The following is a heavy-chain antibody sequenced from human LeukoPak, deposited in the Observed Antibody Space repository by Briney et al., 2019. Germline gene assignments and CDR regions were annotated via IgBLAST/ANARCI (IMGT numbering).Heavy chain of an antibody. CDR3: ARSGDFWSGYYYFDY. J-gene: IGHJ4*02. Sequence: ASVTVSCKASGGTFSSYAISWVRQAPGQGLEWMGGIIPIFGTANYAQKFQGRVTITADESTSTAYMELSSLRSEDTAVYYCARSGDFWSGYYYFDYWGQGTLVTVSS. D-gene: IGHD3-3*01. V-gene: IGHV1-69*13. CDR2: IIPIFGTA. CDR1: GGTFSSYA.